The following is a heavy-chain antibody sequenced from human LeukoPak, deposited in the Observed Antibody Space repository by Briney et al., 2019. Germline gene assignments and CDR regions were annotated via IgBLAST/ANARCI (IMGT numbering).Heavy chain of an antibody. V-gene: IGHV3-74*01. CDR3: ASGSPASHDY. J-gene: IGHJ4*02. Sequence: GGSLRLSCAASGFTFSYHWMHWVRQAPGKGLVWVSRIRSDGRSTTYADSVRGRFTISRDNSKNTMYLQMSNLRVEDTAIYYCASGSPASHDYWGQATPFTVSS. D-gene: IGHD2-15*01. CDR1: GFTFSYHW. CDR2: IRSDGRST.